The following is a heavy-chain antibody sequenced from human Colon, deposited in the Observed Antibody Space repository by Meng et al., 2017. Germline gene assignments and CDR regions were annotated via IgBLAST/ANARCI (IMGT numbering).Heavy chain of an antibody. Sequence: QVQLQESGPGLVKPSGTLSLNCAVPGGSFSSDNWWSWVRQSPGRGLEWIAEIYHTGRINYNPSLKSRLTISLDKSKIQFSLKLSSVTAADTAVYYCVRQTLSEYRDSVYFDYWGQGTLVTVSS. J-gene: IGHJ4*02. V-gene: IGHV4-4*02. CDR3: VRQTLSEYRDSVYFDY. CDR1: GGSFSSDNW. D-gene: IGHD4-17*01. CDR2: IYHTGRI.